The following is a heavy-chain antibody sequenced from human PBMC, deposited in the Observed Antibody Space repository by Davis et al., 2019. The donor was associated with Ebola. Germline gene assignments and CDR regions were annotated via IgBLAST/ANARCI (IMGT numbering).Heavy chain of an antibody. CDR2: IYYSGSP. CDR1: GGSISNYY. V-gene: IGHV4-59*01. Sequence: SETLSLTCTVSGGSISNYYLSWIRQPPGKGLEWIGYIYYSGSPNFNPSLTTRATMPLDTSKNQFSLILTSLTAADTAAYYYATGGGYDPLDPFDYSGQGTLVTVSS. D-gene: IGHD5-12*01. J-gene: IGHJ4*02. CDR3: ATGGGYDPLDPFDY.